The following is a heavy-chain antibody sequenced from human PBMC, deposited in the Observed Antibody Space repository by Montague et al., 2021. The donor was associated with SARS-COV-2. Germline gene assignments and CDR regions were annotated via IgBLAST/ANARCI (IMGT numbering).Heavy chain of an antibody. D-gene: IGHD6-13*01. CDR3: ARAPIYRSSWYAYFDY. V-gene: IGHV4-59*01. CDR2: INYSGST. Sequence: SETLSLTCTASGDSMNNYYWSWIRQPPGKGLEWIGYINYSGSTHYNPSLQSRVTLSKDTSKNQFSLRPTSVTAADTAMYFCARAPIYRSSWYAYFDYWGQGTLVTVSS. J-gene: IGHJ4*02. CDR1: GDSMNNYY.